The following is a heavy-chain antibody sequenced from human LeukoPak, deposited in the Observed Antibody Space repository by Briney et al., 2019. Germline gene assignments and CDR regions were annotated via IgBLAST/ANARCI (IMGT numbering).Heavy chain of an antibody. Sequence: GGSLRLSCAASGFTFSSYAMSWVRQAPGKGLEWVSTISGSGGSTYYADSVKGRFTVSRDNSENTLYLQMNTLRAEDTALYYCAKDSGYSSSNWFDAWGQGTLVTVSS. D-gene: IGHD6-6*01. V-gene: IGHV3-23*01. J-gene: IGHJ5*02. CDR2: ISGSGGST. CDR1: GFTFSSYA. CDR3: AKDSGYSSSNWFDA.